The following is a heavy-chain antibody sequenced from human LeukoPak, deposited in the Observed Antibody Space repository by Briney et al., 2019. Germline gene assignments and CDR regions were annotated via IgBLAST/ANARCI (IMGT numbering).Heavy chain of an antibody. CDR3: ARDREYSSFVY. Sequence: GGSVRHSCVASGFTFSNAWLAWLRRAPGKGLEWVANIKQDGSAKNYVDSVKGRFSISRDNAKNSLYLHTNSPRAEDSAVCYCARDREYSSFVYSGEGSLVTVSS. CDR1: GFTFSNAW. V-gene: IGHV3-7*01. CDR2: IKQDGSAK. D-gene: IGHD6-6*01. J-gene: IGHJ4*02.